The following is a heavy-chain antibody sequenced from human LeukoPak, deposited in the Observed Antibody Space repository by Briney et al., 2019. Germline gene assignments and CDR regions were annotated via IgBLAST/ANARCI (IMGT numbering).Heavy chain of an antibody. V-gene: IGHV4-39*07. CDR1: GGSIRGSSYY. CDR2: IHANGRA. J-gene: IGHJ4*02. D-gene: IGHD4/OR15-4a*01. CDR3: AENLNVYGGAYLDF. Sequence: SETLSLTCTVSGGSIRGSSYYWAWVRQPPGKGLESIGRIHANGRAFYNPSLKSRVTISVDTSKNQFSLRVRSVTAADTAVYYCAENLNVYGGAYLDFWGQGALVIVTS.